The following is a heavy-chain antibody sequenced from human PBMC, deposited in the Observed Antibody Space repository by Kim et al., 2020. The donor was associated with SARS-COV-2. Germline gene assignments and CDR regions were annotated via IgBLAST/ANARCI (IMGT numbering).Heavy chain of an antibody. CDR2: VHSDGNT. J-gene: IGHJ6*02. Sequence: SETLSLTCSVSGGSISYYYWTWIRQSPGKGLEWIGYVHSDGNTKYNPSLKSRLTMSVDTSKNHLSLKLTPVTAADTAVYYCARQVPGVGGMDVWGRGTTVIVSS. CDR3: ARQVPGVGGMDV. V-gene: IGHV4-59*08. CDR1: GGSISYYY. D-gene: IGHD3-10*01.